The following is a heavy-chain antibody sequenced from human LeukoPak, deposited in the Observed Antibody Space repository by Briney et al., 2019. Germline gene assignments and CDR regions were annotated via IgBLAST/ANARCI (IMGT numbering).Heavy chain of an antibody. V-gene: IGHV1-2*02. D-gene: IGHD5-12*01. CDR3: AREYSASEH. Sequence: ASVKVSCKASGYTFVGFYLHWVRQAPGQGLEWMAWIDPYTGNTHYAQKFQGRITVTRDTSVSTTYMELSWLTSDDTARYYCAREYSASEHWGQGTLVTVSS. J-gene: IGHJ4*02. CDR2: IDPYTGNT. CDR1: GYTFVGFY.